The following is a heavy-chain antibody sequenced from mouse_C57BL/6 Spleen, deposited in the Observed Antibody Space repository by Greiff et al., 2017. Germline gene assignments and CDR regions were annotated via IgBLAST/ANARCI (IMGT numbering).Heavy chain of an antibody. V-gene: IGHV3-6*01. Sequence: DVQLVESGPGLVKPSQSLSLTCSVTGYSITSGYYWNWIRQFPGNKLEWMGYISYDGSNNYNPSLKNRISITRDTSKNQFFLKLNSVTTEDTATYYCARDAMDYWGQGTSVTVSS. CDR3: ARDAMDY. CDR1: GYSITSGYY. J-gene: IGHJ4*01. CDR2: ISYDGSN.